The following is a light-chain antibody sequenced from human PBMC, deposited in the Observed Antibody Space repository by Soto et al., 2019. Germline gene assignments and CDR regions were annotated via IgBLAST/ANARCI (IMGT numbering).Light chain of an antibody. V-gene: IGKV3-20*01. Sequence: IVLTQSPGTLSLSPGERATLSCRASQSVSRSYLAWYKQKPGQAPRLLIYGASRRATGIPDRFSGSRSGTDFTLTISRLEPADFAVYYCQQYGSSPAYTFGQGTKLEIK. CDR3: QQYGSSPAYT. J-gene: IGKJ2*01. CDR1: QSVSRSY. CDR2: GAS.